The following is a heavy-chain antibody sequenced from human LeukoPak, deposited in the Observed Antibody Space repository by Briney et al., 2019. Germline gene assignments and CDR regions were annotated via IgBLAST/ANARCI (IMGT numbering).Heavy chain of an antibody. J-gene: IGHJ2*01. CDR3: ARKGATMIPWYFDL. D-gene: IGHD3-22*01. V-gene: IGHV4-4*07. CDR2: IYTSGST. Sequence: SETLSHTCTVSGGSISSYSWSWIRQPAGKGLEWIGRIYTSGSTNYNPSLKSRVTISVDKSKNQFSLKLSSVTAADTAVYYCARKGATMIPWYFDLWGRGTVVVVSS. CDR1: GGSISSYS.